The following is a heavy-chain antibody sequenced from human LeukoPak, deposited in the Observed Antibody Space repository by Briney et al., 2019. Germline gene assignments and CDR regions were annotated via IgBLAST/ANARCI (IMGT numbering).Heavy chain of an antibody. V-gene: IGHV3-23*01. CDR1: GITLSNYG. D-gene: IGHD3-22*01. CDR2: ISGSGGST. Sequence: GGSLRLSCVVSGITLSNYGMSWIRQAPGKGLEWVAGISGSGGSTNYADSVKGRFTISRDNPKNTLYLQMNSLRAEDTAVYFCAKRGVVIRVILVGFHKEAYYFDSWGQGALVTVSS. CDR3: AKRGVVIRVILVGFHKEAYYFDS. J-gene: IGHJ4*02.